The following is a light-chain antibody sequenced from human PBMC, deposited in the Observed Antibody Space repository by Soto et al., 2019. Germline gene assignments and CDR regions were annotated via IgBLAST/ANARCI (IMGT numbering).Light chain of an antibody. CDR2: AAS. V-gene: IGKV1-39*01. CDR1: QSISSF. Sequence: DIQMTQSPSSLSASVGDRVTITCRASQSISSFLNWYQQKPGKAPKLLIYAASSLQSGVPSRFGGGGSGTDFTLTISSLQPEDFATYYWQHYYCTPRTFGPGTKVDIK. J-gene: IGKJ3*01. CDR3: QHYYCTPRT.